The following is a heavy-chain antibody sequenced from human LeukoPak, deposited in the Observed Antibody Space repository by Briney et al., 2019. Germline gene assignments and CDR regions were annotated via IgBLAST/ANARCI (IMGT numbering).Heavy chain of an antibody. CDR1: GGTFSSYA. J-gene: IGHJ4*02. CDR3: ARDRPIYYDSSGYYYFDY. Sequence: ASVKVSCKASGGTFSSYAISWVRQAPGQGLEWMGRIIPIFGTANYAQKFQGRVTITTDESTSTAYMELSSLRSEDTAVDYCARDRPIYYDSSGYYYFDYWGQGTLVTVSS. CDR2: IIPIFGTA. V-gene: IGHV1-69*05. D-gene: IGHD3-22*01.